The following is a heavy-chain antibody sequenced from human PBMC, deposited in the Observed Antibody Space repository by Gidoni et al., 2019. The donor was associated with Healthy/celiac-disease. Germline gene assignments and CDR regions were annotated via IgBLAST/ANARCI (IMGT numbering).Heavy chain of an antibody. Sequence: QVQLQESGPGLVRPSETLSLTCTVSGGSISSYYWSWIRQPPGKGLEWIGYIYYSGSTNYNPSLKSRVTISVDTSKNQFSLKLSSVTAADTAVYYCARGEQWRNTPNYFDYWGQGTLVTVSS. CDR2: IYYSGST. J-gene: IGHJ4*02. D-gene: IGHD6-19*01. V-gene: IGHV4-59*01. CDR3: ARGEQWRNTPNYFDY. CDR1: GGSISSYY.